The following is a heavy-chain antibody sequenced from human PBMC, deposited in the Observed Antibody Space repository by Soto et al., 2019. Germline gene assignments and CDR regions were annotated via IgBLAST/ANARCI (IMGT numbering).Heavy chain of an antibody. V-gene: IGHV4-39*01. J-gene: IGHJ3*02. CDR3: ARPDYGDYLFAFDI. CDR2: IYYSGST. CDR1: GGSLSISSYY. D-gene: IGHD4-17*01. Sequence: PSEALSVNCAVSGGSLSISSYYWGWIRQPPGKGLEWIGSIYYSGSTYYNPSLKSRVTISVDTSKNQFSLKLSSVTAADTAVYYCARPDYGDYLFAFDIWGQGTIFTV.